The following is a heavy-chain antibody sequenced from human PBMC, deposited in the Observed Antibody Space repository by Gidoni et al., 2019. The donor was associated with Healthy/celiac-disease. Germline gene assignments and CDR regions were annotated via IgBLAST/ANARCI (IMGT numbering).Heavy chain of an antibody. V-gene: IGHV3-30*18. J-gene: IGHJ4*02. Sequence: QVQLVESGGGVVQPGRSLRLSCAASGFTFSSYGMHWVRQAPGKGLEWVAVISYDGSNKYYADSVKGRFTISRDNSKNTLYLQMNSLRAEDTAVYYCAKVESSSWYSPFYSNDYWGQGTLVTVSS. D-gene: IGHD6-13*01. CDR2: ISYDGSNK. CDR1: GFTFSSYG. CDR3: AKVESSSWYSPFYSNDY.